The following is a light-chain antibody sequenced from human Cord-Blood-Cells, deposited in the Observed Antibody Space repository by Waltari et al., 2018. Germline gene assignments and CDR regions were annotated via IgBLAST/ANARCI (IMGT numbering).Light chain of an antibody. V-gene: IGLV2-14*01. CDR1: SRDDGGYNS. CDR2: DVS. CDR3: SSYTSSSTLV. J-gene: IGLJ2*01. Sequence: QSALTQPASVSGSPGQSNTIPCTGTSRDDGGYNSVSWCQQHPGKAPRHRLYDVSNRRSWVSNLFSGSMCGSAASLTISGVQCEDEADYYGSSYTSSSTLVVGGGTRLTVL.